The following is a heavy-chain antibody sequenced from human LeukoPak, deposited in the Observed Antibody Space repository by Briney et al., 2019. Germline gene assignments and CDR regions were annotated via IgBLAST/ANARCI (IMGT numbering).Heavy chain of an antibody. V-gene: IGHV3-9*01. CDR3: AKDRYCSGGTCFIGDY. D-gene: IGHD2-15*01. Sequence: PGRSLRLSCAASGFTFDDYAMHWVRQALGKGLEWVSGISWNSGSIGYADSVKGRFTISRDNAKNSLYLQMNSLRAEDTALYYCAKDRYCSGGTCFIGDYWGQGTLVTVSS. J-gene: IGHJ4*02. CDR1: GFTFDDYA. CDR2: ISWNSGSI.